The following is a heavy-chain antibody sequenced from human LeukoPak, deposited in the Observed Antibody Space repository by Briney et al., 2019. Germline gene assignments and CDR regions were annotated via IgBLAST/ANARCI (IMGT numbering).Heavy chain of an antibody. Sequence: GGSLRLSCAASGFTFSAYHINWVRQAPGKGLEWVAMISYDGSKKYYADSVKGRFSSSRDNSKNTLYLQMNSLRAEDTAVYYCARGSGNAFDIWGQGTLVTVSS. CDR2: ISYDGSKK. CDR1: GFTFSAYH. J-gene: IGHJ3*02. D-gene: IGHD3-10*01. V-gene: IGHV3-30*03. CDR3: ARGSGNAFDI.